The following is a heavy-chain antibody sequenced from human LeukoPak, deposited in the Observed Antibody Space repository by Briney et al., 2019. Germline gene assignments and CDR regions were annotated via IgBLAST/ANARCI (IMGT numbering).Heavy chain of an antibody. D-gene: IGHD2-2*01. CDR2: IYHSGST. Sequence: LTCAVXGYSISSGYYWGWIRPPPGKGLEWIGSIYHSGSTYYNPSLKRRVTISVDTDKNQFSLKLSSVTAADTAVYYCARQGYCSSTSCYGPHNFDYWGQGTLVTVSP. V-gene: IGHV4-38-2*01. CDR1: GYSISSGYY. J-gene: IGHJ4*02. CDR3: ARQGYCSSTSCYGPHNFDY.